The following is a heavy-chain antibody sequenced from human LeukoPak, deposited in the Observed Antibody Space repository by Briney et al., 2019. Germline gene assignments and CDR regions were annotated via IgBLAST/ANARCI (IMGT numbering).Heavy chain of an antibody. V-gene: IGHV4-59*01. CDR1: GGSISNYY. D-gene: IGHD3-10*01. Sequence: SGPTLVKPSETLSLTCIVSGGSISNYYWSWIRQPPGKGLEWIGHMYYSGNTNSNPSLKSRVTISVDTSKNQFSLKLSSVTAADTAVYYCARDRPDYYGSGSSEGYFDYWGQGTLVTVSS. CDR2: MYYSGNT. J-gene: IGHJ4*02. CDR3: ARDRPDYYGSGSSEGYFDY.